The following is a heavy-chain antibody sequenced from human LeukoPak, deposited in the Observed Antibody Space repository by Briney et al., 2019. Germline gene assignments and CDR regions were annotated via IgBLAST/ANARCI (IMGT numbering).Heavy chain of an antibody. CDR2: ISWNSGSI. Sequence: GGSLRLSCAASGFTFDDYAMHWVRQAPGKGLEWVSGISWNSGSIGYADSVKGRFTISRDNAKNSLYLQMNSLRAEDTALYYCAKGNWFDPWGQGTLVTVSS. CDR1: GFTFDDYA. CDR3: AKGNWFDP. V-gene: IGHV3-9*01. J-gene: IGHJ5*02.